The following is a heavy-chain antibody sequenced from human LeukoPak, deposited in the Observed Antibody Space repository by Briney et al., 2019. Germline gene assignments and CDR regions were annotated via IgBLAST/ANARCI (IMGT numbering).Heavy chain of an antibody. CDR1: GFTFSSYA. CDR2: ISKDESNK. Sequence: GGSLRLSCAASGFTFSSYAMHWVRQTPGKGLEWVSHISKDESNKYYADSVKGRFTISRDTSKNILFLQMNSLRVEDTAIYYCAKDNPVLEYWGQGTLVTVSS. J-gene: IGHJ4*02. CDR3: AKDNPVLEY. V-gene: IGHV3-30*18.